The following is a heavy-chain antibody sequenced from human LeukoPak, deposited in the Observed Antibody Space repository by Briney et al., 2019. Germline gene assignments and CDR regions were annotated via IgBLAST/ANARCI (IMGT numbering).Heavy chain of an antibody. D-gene: IGHD6-19*01. CDR1: GGTFSSYA. CDR3: AKALPPSRIAVAYYYYYYGMDV. CDR2: IIPIFGTA. J-gene: IGHJ6*02. Sequence: SVKVSCKASGGTFSSYAISWVRQAPGQGLEWMGGIIPIFGTANYAQKFQGRVTITADESTSAAYMELSSLRSEDTAVYYCAKALPPSRIAVAYYYYYYGMDVWGQGTTVTVSS. V-gene: IGHV1-69*13.